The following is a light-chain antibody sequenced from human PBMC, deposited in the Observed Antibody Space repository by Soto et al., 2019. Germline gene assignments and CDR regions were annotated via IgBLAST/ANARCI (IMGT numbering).Light chain of an antibody. J-gene: IGKJ2*01. CDR3: QQYDASPLT. Sequence: DIRMTQSPPTLSASVGDRAIITCRASQTVRNWLAWFRQKPGEAPKLLIYKASRLESGVSSRFSGSGYGTDFTLTITNLVPGDSATYFCQQYDASPLTFGQGTKLEIK. CDR2: KAS. CDR1: QTVRNW. V-gene: IGKV1-5*03.